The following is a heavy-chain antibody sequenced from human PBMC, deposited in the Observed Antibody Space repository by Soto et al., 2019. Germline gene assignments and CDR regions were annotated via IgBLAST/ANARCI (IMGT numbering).Heavy chain of an antibody. CDR2: ISAYNGNT. CDR1: GYTFTSYG. Sequence: ASVKVSCKASGYTFTSYGISWVRQAPGQGLEWMGWISAYNGNTNYAQKLQGRVTMTTDTSTSTAYMELRSLRSDDTAVYYCARLEYYDIIYGTDVWGQGTTVTGSS. J-gene: IGHJ6*02. D-gene: IGHD3-9*01. V-gene: IGHV1-18*01. CDR3: ARLEYYDIIYGTDV.